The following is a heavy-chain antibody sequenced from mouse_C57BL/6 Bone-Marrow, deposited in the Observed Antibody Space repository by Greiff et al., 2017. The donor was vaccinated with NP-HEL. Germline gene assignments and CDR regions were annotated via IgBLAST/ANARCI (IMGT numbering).Heavy chain of an antibody. CDR3: ARKAYYGRSYEFAY. J-gene: IGHJ3*01. CDR1: GYTFTTYW. CDR2: IDPSDSYT. Sequence: VQLQQPGAELVKPGASVQLSCKASGYTFTTYWMQWVKQRPGQGLEWIGEIDPSDSYTNYNQKFKGKATLTVDTSSSTANRQLSSLTSEDSAVYYCARKAYYGRSYEFAYWGQGTLVTVSA. V-gene: IGHV1-50*01. D-gene: IGHD1-1*01.